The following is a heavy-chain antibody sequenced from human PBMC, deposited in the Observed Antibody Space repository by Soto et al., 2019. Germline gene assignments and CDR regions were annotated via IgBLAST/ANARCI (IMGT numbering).Heavy chain of an antibody. CDR2: TYYRSKWYN. CDR3: ARDGEYCSSTSCYAGDTFDY. V-gene: IGHV6-1*01. D-gene: IGHD2-2*01. J-gene: IGHJ4*02. CDR1: GDRVSSNSAA. Sequence: SPTLSLPCAISGDRVSSNSAAWNWIRQSPSRGLEWLGRTYYRSKWYNDYAVSVKSRITINPDTSKNQFSLQLNSVTPEDTAVYYCARDGEYCSSTSCYAGDTFDYWGQGTLVTVSS.